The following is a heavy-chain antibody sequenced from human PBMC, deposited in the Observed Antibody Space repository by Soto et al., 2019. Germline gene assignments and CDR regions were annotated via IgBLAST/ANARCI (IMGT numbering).Heavy chain of an antibody. V-gene: IGHV3-23*01. CDR1: GFTFSIYG. CDR3: AKDGEHSSGWYRHFDY. D-gene: IGHD6-19*01. J-gene: IGHJ4*02. CDR2: ISGSGAST. Sequence: GGSLRLSCAASGFTFSIYGMIWVRQAPEKGLEWISAISGSGASTYYADSVKGRFTISRDNSKNTLYLQMNSLRAEDTALYYCAKDGEHSSGWYRHFDYWGQGTLVTVSS.